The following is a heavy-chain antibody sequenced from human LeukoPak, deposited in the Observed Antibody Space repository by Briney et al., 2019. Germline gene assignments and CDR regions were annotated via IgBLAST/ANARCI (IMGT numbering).Heavy chain of an antibody. CDR1: GFSFSTYS. CDR3: ARDVRYCSSSSCYDGDY. V-gene: IGHV3-21*06. Sequence: GGSLRLSCAASGFSFSTYSMNWVRQAPGKGLEWVSSITSTSSYIYYADSVKGRFTISRDNAKNSLYLQMNSLRAEDTAVYYCARDVRYCSSSSCYDGDYWGQGALVTVSS. J-gene: IGHJ4*02. CDR2: ITSTSSYI. D-gene: IGHD2-2*01.